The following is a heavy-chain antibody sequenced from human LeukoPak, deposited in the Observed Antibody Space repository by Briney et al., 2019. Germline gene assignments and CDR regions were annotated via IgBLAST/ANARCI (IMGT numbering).Heavy chain of an antibody. CDR3: ARDTPGLLWFGELKNWFDP. CDR2: ISGSGGST. D-gene: IGHD3-10*01. V-gene: IGHV3-23*01. J-gene: IGHJ5*02. CDR1: GFTFSSYA. Sequence: GASLRLSCAASGFTFSSYAMSWVRQAPGKGLEWVSAISGSGGSTYYADSVKGRFTISRDNAKNSLYLQMNSLRAEDTAVYYCARDTPGLLWFGELKNWFDPWGQGTLVTVSS.